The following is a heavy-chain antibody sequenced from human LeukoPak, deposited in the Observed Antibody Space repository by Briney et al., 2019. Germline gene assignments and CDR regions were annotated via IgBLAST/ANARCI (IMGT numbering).Heavy chain of an antibody. CDR3: VRRLAGFDY. V-gene: IGHV4-34*01. D-gene: IGHD6-19*01. CDR1: GASFSNYY. J-gene: IGHJ4*02. Sequence: SETLSLTCAVFGASFSNYYWSWIRQPPGKGLEWIGEINHSGSTNYNPSLKSRVTISLDTSNNQFSLKLSSVTAADTAVYYCVRRLAGFDYWGQGTLVTVSS. CDR2: INHSGST.